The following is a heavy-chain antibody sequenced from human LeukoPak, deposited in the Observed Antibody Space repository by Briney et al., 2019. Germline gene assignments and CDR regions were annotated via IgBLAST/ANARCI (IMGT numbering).Heavy chain of an antibody. CDR2: INSDGSST. J-gene: IGHJ4*02. CDR1: GFTFSSYW. V-gene: IGHV3-74*01. CDR3: ARGEVGAAPLDY. Sequence: GGSLRLSCAASGFTFSSYWMHWVRQAPGKGLVWVSRINSDGSSTSYADSVKGRFTISRDNAKNTLYLQINSLRAEDAAVYYCARGEVGAAPLDYWGQGTLVTVSS. D-gene: IGHD1-26*01.